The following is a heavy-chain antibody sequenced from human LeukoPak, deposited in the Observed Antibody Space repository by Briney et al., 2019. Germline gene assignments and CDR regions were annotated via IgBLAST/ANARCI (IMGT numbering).Heavy chain of an antibody. Sequence: PGGSLRLSCAASGFTFDDYAMHLVRQAPGKGLEWVSGISWNSGSIGYADSVKGRFTISRDNAKNSLYLQMNSLRAEDMALYYCATGYCSSTSCSDYWGQGTLVTVSS. CDR1: GFTFDDYA. CDR2: ISWNSGSI. V-gene: IGHV3-9*03. D-gene: IGHD2-2*01. J-gene: IGHJ4*02. CDR3: ATGYCSSTSCSDY.